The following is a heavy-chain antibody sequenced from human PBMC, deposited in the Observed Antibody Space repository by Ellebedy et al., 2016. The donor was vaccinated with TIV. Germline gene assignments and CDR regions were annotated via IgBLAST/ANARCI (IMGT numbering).Heavy chain of an antibody. CDR1: GFTFSSYS. V-gene: IGHV3-33*08. CDR3: ARGPEMAQFDY. Sequence: GESLKIFCAASGFTFSSYSMHWVRQAPGRGLEWVAVIWYDGTNKYYADSVKGRFTISRDNSKNTVSLQMTSLRADDTAVYYCARGPEMAQFDYWGQGTLVTVSS. CDR2: IWYDGTNK. J-gene: IGHJ4*02. D-gene: IGHD5-24*01.